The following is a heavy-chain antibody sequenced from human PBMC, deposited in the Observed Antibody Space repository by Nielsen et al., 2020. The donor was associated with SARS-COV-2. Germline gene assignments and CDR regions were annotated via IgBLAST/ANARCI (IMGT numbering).Heavy chain of an antibody. D-gene: IGHD4-17*01. CDR3: AREGSDYGTGFDY. Sequence: GGSLRLSCAASGFTFSSYGMHWVRQAPGKGLEWVAVIWYDGSNKYYADSVKGRFTISRDNSKNTLYLQMNSLGAEDTAVYYCAREGSDYGTGFDYWGQGTLVTVSS. J-gene: IGHJ4*02. V-gene: IGHV3-33*01. CDR2: IWYDGSNK. CDR1: GFTFSSYG.